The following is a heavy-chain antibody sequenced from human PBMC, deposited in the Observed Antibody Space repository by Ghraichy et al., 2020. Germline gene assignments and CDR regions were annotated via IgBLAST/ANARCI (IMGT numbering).Heavy chain of an antibody. J-gene: IGHJ4*02. V-gene: IGHV3-74*01. CDR2: LNIDGTTV. CDR1: GFSFTDYW. Sequence: LSLTCAASGFSFTDYWMHWVLQTPGRGLEWVSHLNIDGTTVNYADSVKGRFTISRDNAKNTMYLQMISLTVEDTAVYYCVRSYKDGLRHFDYWGQGTLVTVSS. D-gene: IGHD1-14*01. CDR3: VRSYKDGLRHFDY.